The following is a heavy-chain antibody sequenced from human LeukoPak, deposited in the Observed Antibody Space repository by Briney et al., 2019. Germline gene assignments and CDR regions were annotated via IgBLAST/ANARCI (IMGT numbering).Heavy chain of an antibody. J-gene: IGHJ1*01. CDR3: GSLRAESHRDAEYFEN. Sequence: PSATLSLTWTLFGASFTTTRSDWGWVRQPPGKGLELLGTTFYSRSTYSTPSLNTRVSIPVDKSKNQSSLKLSSVTAAYTAVYDCGSLRAESHRDAEYFENGGQGTLVTVSS. V-gene: IGHV4-39*07. CDR2: TFYSRST. CDR1: GASFTTTRSD.